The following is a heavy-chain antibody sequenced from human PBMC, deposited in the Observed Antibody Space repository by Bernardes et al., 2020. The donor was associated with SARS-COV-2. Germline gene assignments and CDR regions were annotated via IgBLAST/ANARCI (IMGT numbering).Heavy chain of an antibody. Sequence: LSLTCAVYGGSFSGYYWSWIRQPPGKGLEWIGEINHSGSTNYNPSLKSRVTISVDTSKNQFSLKLSSVTAADTAVYYCARTTTADYGMDVWGQGTTVTVSS. D-gene: IGHD4-17*01. CDR1: GGSFSGYY. V-gene: IGHV4-34*01. CDR3: ARTTTADYGMDV. J-gene: IGHJ6*02. CDR2: INHSGST.